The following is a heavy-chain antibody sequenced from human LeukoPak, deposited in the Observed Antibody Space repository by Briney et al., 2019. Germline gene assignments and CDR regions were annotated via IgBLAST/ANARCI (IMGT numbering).Heavy chain of an antibody. CDR2: INHSGST. CDR1: GGSFSGYY. V-gene: IGHV4-34*01. J-gene: IGHJ5*02. Sequence: SETLSLTCAVYGGSFSGYYWSWIRQPPGKGLEWIGEINHSGSTNYNPSLKSRVTISVDTSKNQFSLKLSSVTAADTAVYYCARGLLRYFDWLTPLNWFDPWGQGTLVTVPS. CDR3: ARGLLRYFDWLTPLNWFDP. D-gene: IGHD3-9*01.